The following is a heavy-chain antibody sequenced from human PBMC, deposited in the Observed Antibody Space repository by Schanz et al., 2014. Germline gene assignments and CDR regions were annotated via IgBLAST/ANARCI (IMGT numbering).Heavy chain of an antibody. D-gene: IGHD5-12*01. Sequence: EVQLVESGGGLVQPGGSLRLSRAASGFTFSTHAMSWVRQAPGKGLEWVSAISGSGGSTYYADSVKGRFTISRDNSKNTLYLQMNSLRPEDTAVYYCARKVVATIGGYYDNWGQGTLVIVSS. J-gene: IGHJ4*02. V-gene: IGHV3-23*04. CDR3: ARKVVATIGGYYDN. CDR2: ISGSGGST. CDR1: GFTFSTHA.